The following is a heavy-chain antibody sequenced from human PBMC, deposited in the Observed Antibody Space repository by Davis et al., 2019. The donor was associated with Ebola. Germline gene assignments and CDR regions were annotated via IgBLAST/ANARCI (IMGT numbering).Heavy chain of an antibody. D-gene: IGHD3-10*01. V-gene: IGHV3-74*01. CDR1: RVTSTTNW. CDR3: ARDRYYTIDV. CDR2: INPDGTKT. J-gene: IGHJ6*02. Sequence: HTGGSLRLSCAASRVTSTTNWIHWVRQAPGKGLVWVSRINPDGTKTGYADSVKGRFTISRDNAKNTLYLQMNSLRAEDTAVYYCARDRYYTIDVWGQGTTVTVSS.